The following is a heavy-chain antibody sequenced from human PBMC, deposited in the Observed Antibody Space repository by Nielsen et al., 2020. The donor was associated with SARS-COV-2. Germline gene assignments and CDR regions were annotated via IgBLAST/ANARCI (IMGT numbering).Heavy chain of an antibody. CDR3: ARAVGSAFYYYYMDV. Sequence: ASVKVSCKASGYTFTSHGISWVRQAPGQGLEWMGWISAYNGKTSYTQRLQGRVTMTTDTSTTTAYMELRSLRSDDTAVYYCARAVGSAFYYYYMDVWGKGTTVTVSS. V-gene: IGHV1-18*04. CDR2: ISAYNGKT. CDR1: GYTFTSHG. J-gene: IGHJ6*03. D-gene: IGHD2-15*01.